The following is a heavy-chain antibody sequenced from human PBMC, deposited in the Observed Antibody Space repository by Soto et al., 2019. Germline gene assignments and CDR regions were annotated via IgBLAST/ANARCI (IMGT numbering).Heavy chain of an antibody. CDR3: ARLPMRGYSYRVFDY. CDR1: GGSVSSGSYY. V-gene: IGHV4-61*01. J-gene: IGHJ4*02. D-gene: IGHD5-18*01. CDR2: IYYSGST. Sequence: PSETLSLTCTVSGGSVSSGSYYWSWIRQPPGKGLEWIGCIYYSGSTYYNPSLKSRVTISVDTSKNQFSLKLSSVTAADTAVYYCARLPMRGYSYRVFDYWGKGTLVTVSS.